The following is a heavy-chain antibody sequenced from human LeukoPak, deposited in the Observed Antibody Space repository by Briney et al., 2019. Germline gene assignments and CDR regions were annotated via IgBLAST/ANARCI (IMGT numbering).Heavy chain of an antibody. J-gene: IGHJ4*02. Sequence: GGSLRLSCAASGFTFSSYGMHWVRQAPGKGLEWVAVISYDGSNKYYADSVKGRFTISRGNSKNTLYLQMNSLRAEDTAVYYCAKDDSSGYSALDYWGQGTLVTVSS. CDR3: AKDDSSGYSALDY. V-gene: IGHV3-30*18. D-gene: IGHD3-22*01. CDR2: ISYDGSNK. CDR1: GFTFSSYG.